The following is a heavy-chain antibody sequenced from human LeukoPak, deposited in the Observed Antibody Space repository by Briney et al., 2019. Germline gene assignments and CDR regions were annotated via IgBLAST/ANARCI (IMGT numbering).Heavy chain of an antibody. Sequence: GGSLRLSCAASGFTFSGYAMHWVRQAPGKGLEWVAVISYDGSNKYYADSVKGRFTISRDNSKNTLYLQMNSLRAEDTAVYYCARANIVVVPAAMARLDYWGQGTLVTVSS. CDR3: ARANIVVVPAAMARLDY. CDR2: ISYDGSNK. D-gene: IGHD2-2*01. V-gene: IGHV3-30*04. J-gene: IGHJ4*02. CDR1: GFTFSGYA.